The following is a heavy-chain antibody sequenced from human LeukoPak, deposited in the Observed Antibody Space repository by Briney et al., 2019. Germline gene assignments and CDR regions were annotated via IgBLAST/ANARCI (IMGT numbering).Heavy chain of an antibody. D-gene: IGHD3-10*01. Sequence: GGSLRLSCAASGFTVSRNYMSWARQAPGKGLEWVSVIYSGGNTYYADFVKGRFTISRDNSKNTLYLQINSLTAEDTAVYYCANLPRGDYWGLGTLVTVSS. CDR1: GFTVSRNY. CDR2: IYSGGNT. CDR3: ANLPRGDY. J-gene: IGHJ4*02. V-gene: IGHV3-53*01.